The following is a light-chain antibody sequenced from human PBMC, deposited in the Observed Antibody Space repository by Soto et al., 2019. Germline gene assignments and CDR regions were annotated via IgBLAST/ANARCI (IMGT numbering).Light chain of an antibody. CDR2: ETS. CDR1: QVISTS. CDR3: QQYNSYSWT. J-gene: IGKJ1*01. Sequence: DIQMTQSPSSLSPSIGESVTITCRASQVISTSLAWYQQKPGKAPKLLIYETSSLESGVPSRFGGSGSGTEFTLTISSLQPDDFAIYYCQQYNSYSWTFGHGTKVDIK. V-gene: IGKV1-5*03.